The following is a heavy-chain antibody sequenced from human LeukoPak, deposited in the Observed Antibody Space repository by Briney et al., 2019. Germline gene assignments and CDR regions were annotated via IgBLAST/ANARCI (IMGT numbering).Heavy chain of an antibody. CDR3: ARSSTTPSSSSSSAFDI. D-gene: IGHD6-6*01. J-gene: IGHJ3*02. CDR2: MYYSGST. CDR1: GGSISSNEYY. V-gene: IGHV4-39*07. Sequence: PSETLSLTCNVSGGSISSNEYYWGWIRQPPGKGLEWIANMYYSGSTYYNPSLKSRVTISIDKSKNQFSLKLSSVTAADTAVYYCARSSTTPSSSSSSAFDIWGQGTMVTVSS.